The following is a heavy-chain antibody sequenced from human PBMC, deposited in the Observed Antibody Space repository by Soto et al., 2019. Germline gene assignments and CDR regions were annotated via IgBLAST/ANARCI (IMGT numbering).Heavy chain of an antibody. V-gene: IGHV3-30-3*01. Sequence: GGSLRLSCAASGFTFSSYAMHWVRQAPGKGPEWVAVISYDGGNKYYADSVKGRFTISRDNSKNTLYLQMNSLRAEDTAVYYCARDGDIVVVPISVRLDYWDQGTLVTVSS. D-gene: IGHD2-2*01. CDR2: ISYDGGNK. CDR3: ARDGDIVVVPISVRLDY. J-gene: IGHJ4*02. CDR1: GFTFSSYA.